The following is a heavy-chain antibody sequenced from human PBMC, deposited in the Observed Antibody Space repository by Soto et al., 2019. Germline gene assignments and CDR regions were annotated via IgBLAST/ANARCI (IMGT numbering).Heavy chain of an antibody. CDR3: SRDRRITIFGVNSDYYYGMDV. CDR2: MNPNSGNT. V-gene: IGHV1-8*01. CDR1: GYTFTSYD. D-gene: IGHD3-3*01. Sequence: ASVKVSCKASGYTFTSYDINWVRQATGQGLEWMGWMNPNSGNTGYAQKFQGRVTMTRNTSISTAYMELSSLRSEDTAVYYCSRDRRITIFGVNSDYYYGMDVWGQGTTVTVSS. J-gene: IGHJ6*02.